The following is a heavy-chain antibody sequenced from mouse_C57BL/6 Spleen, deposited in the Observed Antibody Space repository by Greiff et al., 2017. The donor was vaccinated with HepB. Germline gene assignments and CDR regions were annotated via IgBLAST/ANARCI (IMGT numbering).Heavy chain of an antibody. CDR1: GYAFSSSW. Sequence: QVQLQQSGPELVKPGASVKISCKASGYAFSSSWMNWVKQRPGKGLEWIGRIYPGDGDTNYNGKFKGKATLTADKSSSTAYMQLSSLTSEDSAVYFCASPDGYYPPFAYWGQGTLVTVSA. J-gene: IGHJ3*01. V-gene: IGHV1-82*01. CDR3: ASPDGYYPPFAY. CDR2: IYPGDGDT. D-gene: IGHD2-3*01.